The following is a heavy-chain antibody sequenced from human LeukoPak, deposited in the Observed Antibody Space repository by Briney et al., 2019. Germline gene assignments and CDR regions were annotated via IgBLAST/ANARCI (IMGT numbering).Heavy chain of an antibody. CDR3: AKGVYSYAYYYYYMDV. Sequence: GGTLRLSCAASGFTFSSYGMSWVRQAPGKGLEWVSAISGSGGSTYYADSVKGRFTISRDNSKNTLYLQMNSLRAEDTAVYYCAKGVYSYAYYYYYMDVWGKGTTVTVSS. V-gene: IGHV3-23*01. CDR1: GFTFSSYG. D-gene: IGHD5-18*01. J-gene: IGHJ6*03. CDR2: ISGSGGST.